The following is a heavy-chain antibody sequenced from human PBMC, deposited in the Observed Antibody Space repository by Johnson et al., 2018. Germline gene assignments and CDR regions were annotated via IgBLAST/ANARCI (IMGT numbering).Heavy chain of an antibody. CDR2: IWYDGSKK. V-gene: IGHV3-33*01. CDR1: GFTFSNYG. Sequence: QVQLGEAGGGVVRHRRSMGLSCEASGFTFSNYGMHWVRPAPGEGLEWVAVIWYDGSKKYYGDSVKGRFTISRDNSKNTWDLQMNSLGPEDTALYYCARDSGRRAYSFDSGGQGALVTVSS. D-gene: IGHD3-16*01. CDR3: ARDSGRRAYSFDS. J-gene: IGHJ4*02.